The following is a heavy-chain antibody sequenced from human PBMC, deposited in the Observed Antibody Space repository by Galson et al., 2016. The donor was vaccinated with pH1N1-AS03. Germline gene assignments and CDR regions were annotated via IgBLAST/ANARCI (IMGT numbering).Heavy chain of an antibody. CDR2: MYHSGST. J-gene: IGHJ4*02. V-gene: IGHV4-38-2*02. Sequence: SETLSLTCAVSGFSITTGYYWGWNRQPTGKGREWIGSMYHSGSTFNNPSIRRRVTISVDTAKNQISLRLNSVTAADTAVYDCARERVLRDYERSGYPNYFDYWGQGALVTVSS. D-gene: IGHD3-22*01. CDR1: GFSITTGYY. CDR3: ARERVLRDYERSGYPNYFDY.